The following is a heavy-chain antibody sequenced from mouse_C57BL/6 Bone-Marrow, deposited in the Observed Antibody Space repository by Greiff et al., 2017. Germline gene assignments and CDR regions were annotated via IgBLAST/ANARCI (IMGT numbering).Heavy chain of an antibody. Sequence: QVQLKESGAELVKPGASVKLSCKASGYIFTEYTIHWVKQRSGQGLEWIGWFYPGSGSIKYNERFKDKATLPADKSSNTVYMELSSLTSEDSAVYFWARHERYYDYEGYFDYWGQGTTLTVSS. V-gene: IGHV1-62-2*01. CDR2: FYPGSGSI. D-gene: IGHD2-4*01. J-gene: IGHJ2*01. CDR3: ARHERYYDYEGYFDY. CDR1: GYIFTEYT.